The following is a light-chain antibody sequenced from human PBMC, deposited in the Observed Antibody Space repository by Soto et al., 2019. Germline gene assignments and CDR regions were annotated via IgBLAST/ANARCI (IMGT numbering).Light chain of an antibody. CDR3: ALLESDPST. Sequence: CWASQGISNFLAWYQQKPGKAPKLLIYAASTLQSGVPSFFFGSGSGIGFTLAVSAFQPEHFATYKCALLESDPSTFAGGTKVDIK. CDR1: QGISNF. CDR2: AAS. V-gene: IGKV1-9*01. J-gene: IGKJ4*01.